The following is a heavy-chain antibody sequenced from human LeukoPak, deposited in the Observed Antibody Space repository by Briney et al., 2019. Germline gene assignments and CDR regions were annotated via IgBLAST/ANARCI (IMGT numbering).Heavy chain of an antibody. Sequence: SETLSLTCTVSGGSISSYYWSWIRQPPGKGLEWIGYIYYSGSTNYNPSLKSRVTISVDTSKNQFSLKLSSVTAADTAVYYCARSTRSNYYDSIGYYYPEPNMDVWGQGTTVTVSS. CDR2: IYYSGST. CDR3: ARSTRSNYYDSIGYYYPEPNMDV. V-gene: IGHV4-59*01. D-gene: IGHD3-22*01. CDR1: GGSISSYY. J-gene: IGHJ6*02.